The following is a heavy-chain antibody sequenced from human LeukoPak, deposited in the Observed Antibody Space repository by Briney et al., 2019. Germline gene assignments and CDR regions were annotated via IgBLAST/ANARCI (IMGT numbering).Heavy chain of an antibody. Sequence: GGSLRLSCEASGFTFRDYQMSWIRQAPGKGLEWISYIHSNPKTIYYADSAKGRFTISRDNAKNSLYLQMNSLRVDDTAVYYCARYHYGDLYFDYWGQGTLVTVSS. CDR3: ARYHYGDLYFDY. V-gene: IGHV3-11*04. J-gene: IGHJ4*02. CDR1: GFTFRDYQ. CDR2: IHSNPKTI. D-gene: IGHD4-17*01.